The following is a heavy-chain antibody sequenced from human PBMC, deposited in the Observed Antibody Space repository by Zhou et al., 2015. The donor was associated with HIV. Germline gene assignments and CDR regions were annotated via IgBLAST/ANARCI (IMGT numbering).Heavy chain of an antibody. CDR3: ARDDGDGYNWFDY. V-gene: IGHV1-2*06. Sequence: QVQLVQSGAEVKKPGASVKVSCKASGYTFSGFYMHWVRQAPGQGLEWMGRINPNSGATNYEQKFQGRVTMTRDTSITTVFMELNRLRSDDTAVYYCARDDGDGYNWFDYWGQGTLVTVSS. CDR2: INPNSGAT. D-gene: IGHD5-24*01. CDR1: GYTFSGFY. J-gene: IGHJ4*02.